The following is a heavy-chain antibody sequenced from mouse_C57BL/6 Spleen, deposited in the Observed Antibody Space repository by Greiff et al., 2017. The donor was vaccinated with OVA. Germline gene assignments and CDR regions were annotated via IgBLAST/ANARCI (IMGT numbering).Heavy chain of an antibody. CDR2: INPNNGGT. CDR3: ARGISFTTVVFHYYAMDY. D-gene: IGHD1-1*01. J-gene: IGHJ4*01. V-gene: IGHV1-26*01. Sequence: EVPLQQSGPELVKPGASVKISCKASGYTFTDYYMNWVKQSHGKSLEWIGDINPNNGGTSYNQKFKGKATLTVDKSSSTAYMELRSLTSEDSAVYYCARGISFTTVVFHYYAMDYWGQGTSVTVSS. CDR1: GYTFTDYY.